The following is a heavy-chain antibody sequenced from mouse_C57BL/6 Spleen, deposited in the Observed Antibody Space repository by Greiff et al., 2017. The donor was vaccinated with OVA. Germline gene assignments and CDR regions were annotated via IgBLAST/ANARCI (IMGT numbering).Heavy chain of an antibody. CDR3: ARRPAQATWFAY. CDR1: GYTFTSYW. V-gene: IGHV1-50*01. Sequence: QVQLKQPGAELVKPGASVKLSCKASGYTFTSYWMQWVKQRPGQGLEWIGEIDPSDSYTNYNQKFKGKATLTVDTSSSTAYMQLSSLTSEDSAVYYCARRPAQATWFAYWGQGTLVTVSA. CDR2: IDPSDSYT. J-gene: IGHJ3*01. D-gene: IGHD3-2*02.